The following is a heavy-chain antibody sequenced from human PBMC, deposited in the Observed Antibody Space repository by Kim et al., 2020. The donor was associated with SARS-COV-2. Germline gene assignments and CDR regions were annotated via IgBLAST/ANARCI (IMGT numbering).Heavy chain of an antibody. CDR2: ITKSGTTI. CDR1: GFTFSAYD. V-gene: IGHV3-48*01. J-gene: IGHJ3*02. Sequence: GGSLRLSCATSGFTFSAYDMNWVRQAPGKGLEWLSFITKSGTTIYYADSVEGRFTISRDNAKNSLFLQMNSLRAEDTAVYYCVRDRKGGAFDMWGQGTMVTVSS. D-gene: IGHD3-16*01. CDR3: VRDRKGGAFDM.